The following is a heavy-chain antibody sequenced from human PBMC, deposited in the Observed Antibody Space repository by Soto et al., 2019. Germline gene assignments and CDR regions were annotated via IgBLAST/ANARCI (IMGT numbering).Heavy chain of an antibody. J-gene: IGHJ3*02. CDR2: ISSSSSYI. Sequence: PGGSLRLSCAASGFTFSSYSMNWVRQAPGKGLEWVSSISSSSSYIYYADSVKGRFTISRDNAKNSLYLQMNSLRAEDTAVYYCARDIRSGYFDAFDIWGQGTMVTVSS. D-gene: IGHD5-12*01. V-gene: IGHV3-21*01. CDR3: ARDIRSGYFDAFDI. CDR1: GFTFSSYS.